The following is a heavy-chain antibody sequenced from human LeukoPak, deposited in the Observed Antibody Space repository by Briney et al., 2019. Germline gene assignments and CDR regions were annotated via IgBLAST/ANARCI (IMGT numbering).Heavy chain of an antibody. D-gene: IGHD6-13*01. J-gene: IGHJ4*02. Sequence: GASVKVSCKASGYTFTGYYMHWVRQAPGQGLEWMGWFNPDSGGTHYAQKFQGRVTMTRDTSISTAYMELNGLRSGDTAVYYCARQLQLLDYWGQGTLVTVSS. CDR3: ARQLQLLDY. V-gene: IGHV1-2*02. CDR2: FNPDSGGT. CDR1: GYTFTGYY.